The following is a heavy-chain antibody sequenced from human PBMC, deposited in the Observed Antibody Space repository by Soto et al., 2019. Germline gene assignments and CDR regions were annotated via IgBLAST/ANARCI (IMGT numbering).Heavy chain of an antibody. Sequence: QVQLQESGPGLVKPSQTLSLTCTVSGGSISSGGYYWSWIRQHPGKGLEWIGYIYYSGSTYYNPSLKSRFTISVATSKNQFSLKLSSVTAADTAVYYCARGGVWGSYRLYYFDYWGQGTLVTVSS. D-gene: IGHD3-16*02. CDR1: GGSISSGGYY. V-gene: IGHV4-31*03. J-gene: IGHJ4*02. CDR3: ARGGVWGSYRLYYFDY. CDR2: IYYSGST.